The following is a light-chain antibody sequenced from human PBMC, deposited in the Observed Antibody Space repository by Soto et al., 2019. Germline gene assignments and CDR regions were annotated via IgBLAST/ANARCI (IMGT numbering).Light chain of an antibody. CDR3: SSYKTATTPYVV. V-gene: IGLV2-14*03. Sequence: QSALTQPASVSGSPRQSIAISCTGTSSDIGAYNYVSWYQQHPGKAPKLIIFDVGNRPSGVSDRFSGSKSGNTASLTISGLQAEDEADYYCSSYKTATTPYVVFGGGTKLTVL. CDR1: SSDIGAYNY. J-gene: IGLJ2*01. CDR2: DVG.